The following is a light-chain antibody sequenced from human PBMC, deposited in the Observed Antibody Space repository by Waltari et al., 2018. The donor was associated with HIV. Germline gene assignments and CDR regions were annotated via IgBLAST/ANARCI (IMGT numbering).Light chain of an antibody. J-gene: IGLJ1*01. CDR1: TSHDGSNF. CDR3: STWDGSLGGAYV. V-gene: IGLV1-47*01. CDR2: SDN. Sequence: QSVLTQPPSASGTPGQRVTIPCSGTTSHDGSNFVSWYPQLPGTAPKLLIYSDNRRPSGVPDRFSGSKSGASASLAISGLRSEDEGDYYCSTWDGSLGGAYVFGAGTKVSVL.